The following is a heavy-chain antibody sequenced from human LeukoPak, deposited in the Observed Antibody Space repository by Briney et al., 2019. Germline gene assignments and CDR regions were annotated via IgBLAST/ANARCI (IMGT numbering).Heavy chain of an antibody. CDR3: ARAMVRGVITSFDY. Sequence: SVKVSCKASGGTFSSYAISWVRQAPGQGLEWMGRIIPIFGTANYAQKFQGGVTITTDESTSTAYMELSSLRSEDTAVYYCARAMVRGVITSFDYWGQGTLVTVSS. CDR1: GGTFSSYA. D-gene: IGHD3-10*01. V-gene: IGHV1-69*05. J-gene: IGHJ4*02. CDR2: IIPIFGTA.